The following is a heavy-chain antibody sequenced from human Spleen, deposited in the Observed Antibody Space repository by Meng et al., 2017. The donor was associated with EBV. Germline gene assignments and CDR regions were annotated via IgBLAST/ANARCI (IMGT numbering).Heavy chain of an antibody. CDR3: ATIGWYYDY. D-gene: IGHD2-15*01. CDR2: IYTDGNT. CDR1: GFTVSNSY. J-gene: IGHJ4*02. Sequence: EVELLGAGGGLIRPGGSLCCNSSGSGFTVSNSYMERDRQAPGKGLEWVSVIYTDGNTYYAGSVKGRFTSSRDNSKNALYLQMNSLRVEDTAVYYCATIGWYYDYWGQGTLVTVSS. V-gene: IGHV3-53*01.